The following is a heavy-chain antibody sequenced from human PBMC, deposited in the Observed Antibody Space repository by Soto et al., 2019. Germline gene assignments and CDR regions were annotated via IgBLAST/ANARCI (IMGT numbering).Heavy chain of an antibody. V-gene: IGHV3-30-3*01. J-gene: IGHJ6*02. CDR3: ARDLGVVVVVAVNYGMDV. CDR1: GYTFSRYA. Sequence: QVQLVESGGGVVQPGRSLRLSCAASGYTFSRYAMHWVRQAPGKGLEWVAVISYDGSNKYYADSVKGRFTISRDNSKNTLYLQMNSLRAEDTALYYCARDLGVVVVVAVNYGMDVWGQGTTVTVSS. D-gene: IGHD2-15*01. CDR2: ISYDGSNK.